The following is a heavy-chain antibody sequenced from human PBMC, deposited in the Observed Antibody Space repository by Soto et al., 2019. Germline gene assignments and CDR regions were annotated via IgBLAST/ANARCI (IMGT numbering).Heavy chain of an antibody. Sequence: SETLSLTCTVSGGSISSYYWSWIRKPPGKGLEWIGYIYYSGSTNYNPSLKSRVTISVDTSKNQFSLKLSSVTAADTAVYYCARAIPYYDSSGYDYWGQGTLVTVS. D-gene: IGHD3-22*01. CDR2: IYYSGST. CDR1: GGSISSYY. J-gene: IGHJ4*02. V-gene: IGHV4-59*01. CDR3: ARAIPYYDSSGYDY.